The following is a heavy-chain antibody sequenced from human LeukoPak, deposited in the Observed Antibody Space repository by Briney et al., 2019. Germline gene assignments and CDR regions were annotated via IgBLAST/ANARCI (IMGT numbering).Heavy chain of an antibody. Sequence: GGSLRLSCAASGFTFSSYAMTWVRQAPGKGLEWVSGISAGGGSTYYADSVKGRFTISRDNSKNTLYLQMNSLRAEDTAVYYCAKDQSYSSTWYRGMDVWGQGTMVTVSS. CDR1: GFTFSSYA. CDR2: ISAGGGST. CDR3: AKDQSYSSTWYRGMDV. D-gene: IGHD6-13*01. J-gene: IGHJ6*02. V-gene: IGHV3-23*01.